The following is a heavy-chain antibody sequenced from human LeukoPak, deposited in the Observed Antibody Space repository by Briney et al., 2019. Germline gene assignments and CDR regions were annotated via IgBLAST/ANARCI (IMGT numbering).Heavy chain of an antibody. J-gene: IGHJ3*02. Sequence: GGSLRLSCAASGFTFSRYWMSWVRQAPGKGLERVANIKQDGSEKYYVDSVKGRFTISRDNAKNSLYLQMNSLRAEDTAVYYCARPSYYYDSSGSVSGAFDIWGQGTMVTVSS. CDR1: GFTFSRYW. CDR3: ARPSYYYDSSGSVSGAFDI. V-gene: IGHV3-7*04. D-gene: IGHD3-22*01. CDR2: IKQDGSEK.